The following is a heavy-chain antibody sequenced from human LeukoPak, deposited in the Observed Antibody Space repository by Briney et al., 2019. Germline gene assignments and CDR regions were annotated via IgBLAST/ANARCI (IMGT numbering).Heavy chain of an antibody. V-gene: IGHV4-4*07. CDR2: IYTSGST. Sequence: PSETLSLTCTVSGGSISSYYWSWIRQPAGKGLEWIGRIYTSGSTNYNPSLKSRVTMSADTSKNQFSLKLSSVTAADTAVYYCARSVPTFGVAVPGYHFFDYWGQGTLVTVSS. J-gene: IGHJ4*02. CDR3: ARSVPTFGVAVPGYHFFDY. D-gene: IGHD2-21*02. CDR1: GGSISSYY.